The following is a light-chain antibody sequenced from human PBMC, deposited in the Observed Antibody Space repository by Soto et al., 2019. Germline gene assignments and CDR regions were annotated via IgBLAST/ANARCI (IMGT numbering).Light chain of an antibody. Sequence: IQLTQSPSSLSASVGDRVTITCRASQDISSYLAWYQQKPGKAPELLIFATSTLQSGVPSRFSGSASGTDFSLTISSLQPEDFATYYCQQLYSYPLTFGPGTKVDIK. CDR3: QQLYSYPLT. J-gene: IGKJ3*01. V-gene: IGKV1-9*01. CDR2: ATS. CDR1: QDISSY.